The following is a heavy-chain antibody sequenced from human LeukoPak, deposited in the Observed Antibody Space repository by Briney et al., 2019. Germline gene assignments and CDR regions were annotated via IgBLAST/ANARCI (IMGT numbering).Heavy chain of an antibody. V-gene: IGHV3-21*01. J-gene: IGHJ4*02. D-gene: IGHD4-17*01. Sequence: GGSLRLSCAASGFTFSSYSMNWVRQAPGKGLEWVSSISSSGSYIYYADSVKGRFTISRDNAKNSLYLQMNSLRAEDTAVYYCARDYGDYSKGGYFDYWGQGTLVTVSS. CDR1: GFTFSSYS. CDR3: ARDYGDYSKGGYFDY. CDR2: ISSSGSYI.